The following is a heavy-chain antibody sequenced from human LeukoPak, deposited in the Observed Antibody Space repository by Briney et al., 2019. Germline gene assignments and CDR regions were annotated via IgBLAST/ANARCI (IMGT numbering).Heavy chain of an antibody. CDR3: ARDIPLAGKEEGPNWFDP. CDR2: IKQDGSEK. Sequence: GGSLRLSCAASGFTFSSYWMSWVRQAPGKGLEWVANIKQDGSEKYYVDSVKGRFTISRDNAKNSLYLQMNSLRAEDTAVYYCARDIPLAGKEEGPNWFDPWGQGTLVTVSS. J-gene: IGHJ5*02. CDR1: GFTFSSYW. V-gene: IGHV3-7*03. D-gene: IGHD6-19*01.